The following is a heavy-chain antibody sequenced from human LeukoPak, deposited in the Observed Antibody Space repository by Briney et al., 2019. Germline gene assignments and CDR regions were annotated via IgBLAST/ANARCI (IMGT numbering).Heavy chain of an antibody. V-gene: IGHV3-33*01. Sequence: GGSLRLSCSASGFTFSSYGMHWVRQAPGKGLEWVAVIWYDGSNEYYADSVKGRFTISRENSKNTLYLQMNSLRAEDPAVYYCARGQGVRAYYFDHWGQGTLVTVSS. J-gene: IGHJ4*02. CDR2: IWYDGSNE. CDR1: GFTFSSYG. D-gene: IGHD1-26*01. CDR3: ARGQGVRAYYFDH.